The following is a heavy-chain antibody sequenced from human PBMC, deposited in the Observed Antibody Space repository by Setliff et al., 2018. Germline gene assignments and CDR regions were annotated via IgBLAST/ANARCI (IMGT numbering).Heavy chain of an antibody. D-gene: IGHD6-13*01. CDR2: IDKSGDRT. J-gene: IGHJ4*02. V-gene: IGHV3-48*03. CDR3: VTDVVGYSSTWPKRDYFDY. CDR1: GFTFSSYE. Sequence: GSLRLSCAASGFTFSSYEMNWVRQAPGKGLEWVSYIDKSGDRTEYADSVEGRFTISRGNTKNSLDLQMTSLRAEDAAVYYCVTDVVGYSSTWPKRDYFDYWGQGTLVTVSS.